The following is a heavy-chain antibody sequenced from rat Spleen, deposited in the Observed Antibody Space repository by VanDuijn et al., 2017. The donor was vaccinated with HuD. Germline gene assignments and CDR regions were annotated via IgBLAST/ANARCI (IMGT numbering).Heavy chain of an antibody. D-gene: IGHD1-2*01. CDR3: ATGAAISYWYFDF. J-gene: IGHJ1*01. CDR2: ISPSGGNT. V-gene: IGHV5-19*01. Sequence: EVQLVESGGGLVQPGRSLKLSCAASGFTFSNYGMHWIRQAPAKGLEWVASISPSGGNTYYRDSVKGRFTISRDNAKSTLYLQMDSLRSEDTATYYCATGAAISYWYFDFWGPGTMVTVSS. CDR1: GFTFSNYG.